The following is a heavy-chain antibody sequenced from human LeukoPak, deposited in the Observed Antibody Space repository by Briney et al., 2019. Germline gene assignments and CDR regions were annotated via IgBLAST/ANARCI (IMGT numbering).Heavy chain of an antibody. CDR2: ISSSSSYI. D-gene: IGHD3-10*01. CDR1: GFTFSSYS. V-gene: IGHV3-21*01. Sequence: PGGSLRLSCAASGFTFSSYSMNWVRQAPGKGLEWVSSISSSSSYIYYADSVKGRFTISRDNAKNSLYLQMNSLRAEDTAVYYRARETMVRGVIFLDYWGQGTLVTVSS. J-gene: IGHJ4*02. CDR3: ARETMVRGVIFLDY.